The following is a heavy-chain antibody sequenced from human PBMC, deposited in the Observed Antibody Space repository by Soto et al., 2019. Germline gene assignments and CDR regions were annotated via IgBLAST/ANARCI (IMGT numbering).Heavy chain of an antibody. CDR3: ARDQGDDYDILPGYSLNWFDP. CDR2: INSDGSST. D-gene: IGHD3-9*01. Sequence: EVQLVESGGGLVQPGGSLRLSCAASGFTFSSYWMHWVRQAPGKGLVWVSRINSDGSSTSYADSVKGRFTISRDNAKNTLYLQMNSLRAEDTAVYYCARDQGDDYDILPGYSLNWFDPWGQGTLVTVSS. J-gene: IGHJ5*02. CDR1: GFTFSSYW. V-gene: IGHV3-74*01.